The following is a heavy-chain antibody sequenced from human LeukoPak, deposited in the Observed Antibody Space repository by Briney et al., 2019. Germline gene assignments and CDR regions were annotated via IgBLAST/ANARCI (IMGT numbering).Heavy chain of an antibody. CDR1: GYTFTDYY. J-gene: IGHJ6*02. D-gene: IGHD2-15*01. V-gene: IGHV1-2*02. Sequence: ASVKVSCKASGYTFTDYYMHWVRQAPGQGLEWMGWINSNSGGTKYAQKFQGRVTMTRDTSISTAYMELSRLRSDDTAVYYCARCSGSSGPYYYYGMDVWGQGTTVTVSS. CDR2: INSNSGGT. CDR3: ARCSGSSGPYYYYGMDV.